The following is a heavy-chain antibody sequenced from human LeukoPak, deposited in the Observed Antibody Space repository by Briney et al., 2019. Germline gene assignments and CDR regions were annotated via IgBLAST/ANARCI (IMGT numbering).Heavy chain of an antibody. J-gene: IGHJ4*02. CDR3: ARPYDSSGYRGHHYFDS. CDR1: GFTFSSDV. CDR2: ISYDGSNK. V-gene: IGHV3-30*03. D-gene: IGHD3-22*01. Sequence: PGRSLRLSCAASGFTFSSDVIHWVRQAPGKGLEGWAGISYDGSNKYYADSVKGRFTISRDNSNNTLYLQMNSLRAEDTAVYYCARPYDSSGYRGHHYFDSWGQGNLVTVSS.